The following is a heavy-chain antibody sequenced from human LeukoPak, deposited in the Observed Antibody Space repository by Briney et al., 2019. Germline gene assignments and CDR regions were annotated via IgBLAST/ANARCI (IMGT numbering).Heavy chain of an antibody. D-gene: IGHD2-2*02. CDR2: ITPIFATP. CDR3: ARWAGYCRITNCYSAFDY. CDR1: GGTFSNYA. Sequence: SVKVSCKASGGTFSNYAISWVRQAPGQGLEWMRGITPIFATPSYAQKFQGRVTITADESTSTAYMELSGLRSEDTAVYYCARWAGYCRITNCYSAFDYWGQGTLVTVSS. J-gene: IGHJ4*02. V-gene: IGHV1-69*13.